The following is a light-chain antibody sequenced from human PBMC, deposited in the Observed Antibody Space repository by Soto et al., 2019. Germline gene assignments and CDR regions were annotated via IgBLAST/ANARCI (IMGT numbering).Light chain of an antibody. CDR2: GAS. V-gene: IGKV3-15*01. J-gene: IGKJ4*01. CDR1: QSVSSN. CDR3: QQYNNWPLT. Sequence: IVMRPSPATLAVSPGGRATLSCRASQSVSSNLAWYQQKPGQAPRLLIYGASTRATGFPARFSGSGSGTEFTLTISSLQSEDFAVYSCQQYNNWPLTFGGGTKVAIK.